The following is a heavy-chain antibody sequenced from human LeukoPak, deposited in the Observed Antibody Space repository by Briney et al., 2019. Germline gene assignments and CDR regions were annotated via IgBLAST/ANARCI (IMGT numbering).Heavy chain of an antibody. Sequence: EASVKVSCKASGYTFTSYGISWVRRAPGQGLEWMGWISAYNGNTNYAQKLQGRVTMTTDTSTSTAYMELRSLRSDDTAVYYCARSCGGDCYTPLLRYGMDVWGQGTTVTVSS. D-gene: IGHD2-21*02. J-gene: IGHJ6*02. CDR1: GYTFTSYG. CDR3: ARSCGGDCYTPLLRYGMDV. V-gene: IGHV1-18*01. CDR2: ISAYNGNT.